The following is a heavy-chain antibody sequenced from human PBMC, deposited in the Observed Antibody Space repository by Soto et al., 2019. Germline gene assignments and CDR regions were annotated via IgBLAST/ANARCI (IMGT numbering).Heavy chain of an antibody. CDR3: ARHNRYSSTWFEGWFDP. CDR1: GYSFTNYW. CDR2: IHPGDSDT. J-gene: IGHJ5*02. Sequence: ESLKISDQVSGYSFTNYWVGWVRQIPGRGLEWMGIIHPGDSDTRYSPFFQGQVTISADKSISTAYLQWSSLKASDTAMYYCARHNRYSSTWFEGWFDPWGQGTLVTVSS. D-gene: IGHD6-13*01. V-gene: IGHV5-51*01.